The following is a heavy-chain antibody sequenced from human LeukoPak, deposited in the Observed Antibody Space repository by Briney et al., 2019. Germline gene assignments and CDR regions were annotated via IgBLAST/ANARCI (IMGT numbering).Heavy chain of an antibody. CDR1: GGSFSGYY. Sequence: PPETLSLTCAVYGGSFSGYYWSWIRQPPGKGLELIGEINHSGSTNYNPSLKSRVTISVDTSKNQFSLKLSSVTAADTAVYYCARGRRIAAAGTFWGSWGQGTLVTVSS. D-gene: IGHD6-13*01. J-gene: IGHJ5*02. CDR2: INHSGST. V-gene: IGHV4-34*01. CDR3: ARGRRIAAAGTFWGS.